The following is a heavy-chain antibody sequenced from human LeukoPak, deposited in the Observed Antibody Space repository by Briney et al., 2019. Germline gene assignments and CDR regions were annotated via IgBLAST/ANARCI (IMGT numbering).Heavy chain of an antibody. V-gene: IGHV3-21*01. Sequence: GGSLRLSCAASGFTFSSYSMNWVRQAPGKGLEWVSSISSSSSYIYYADSVKGRFTISRDNAKNSLYLQMNSLRAEDTAVYYCARDSSSWVGLDYWGQGTLVTVSS. CDR3: ARDSSSWVGLDY. CDR1: GFTFSSYS. J-gene: IGHJ4*02. CDR2: ISSSSSYI. D-gene: IGHD6-13*01.